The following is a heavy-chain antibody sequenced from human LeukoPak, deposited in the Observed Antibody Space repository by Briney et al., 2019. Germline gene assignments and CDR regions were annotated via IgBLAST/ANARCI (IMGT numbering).Heavy chain of an antibody. V-gene: IGHV3-23*01. J-gene: IGHJ3*02. CDR3: AKAYDFWRGAYHI. CDR1: GFTFSSYA. CDR2: ISGSGGST. Sequence: GGSLRLSCATSGFTFSSYAMSWVRQAPGKGLEWVSAISGSGGSTYYADSVKGRFTISRDNSKNTLYLQMNSLRAEDTAVYYCAKAYDFWRGAYHIWGQGTMVTVSS. D-gene: IGHD3-3*01.